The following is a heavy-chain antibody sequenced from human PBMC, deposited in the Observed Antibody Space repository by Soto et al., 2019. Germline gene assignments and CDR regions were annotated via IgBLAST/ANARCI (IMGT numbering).Heavy chain of an antibody. Sequence: GGSLRRSCAASGFTFSYYYMSWIRRAPGKGLEWVSYIDSSSTNTHYVDSVKGRFTVSRDNDKNSLYLHMNSLRAEDTAVYFCARFNHPGLTSPLFDSWGQGTLVTVSS. V-gene: IGHV3-11*06. CDR1: GFTFSYYY. CDR2: IDSSSTNT. J-gene: IGHJ4*02. CDR3: ARFNHPGLTSPLFDS.